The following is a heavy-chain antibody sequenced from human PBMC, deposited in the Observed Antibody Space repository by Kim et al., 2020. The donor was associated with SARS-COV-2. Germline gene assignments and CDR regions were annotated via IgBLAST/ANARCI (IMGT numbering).Heavy chain of an antibody. V-gene: IGHV3-23*01. CDR3: AKDLPGSGWALDS. Sequence: GGSLRLSCAASGFTFTTQAMTWVRQAPGKGLQWVSAITNSGVDTYYTDSVKGRFTISRDNSKNTLYLQMASLRAEDTALYYCAKDLPGSGWALDSWGQGTLVTVSS. CDR2: ITNSGVDT. CDR1: GFTFTTQA. J-gene: IGHJ4*02. D-gene: IGHD6-19*01.